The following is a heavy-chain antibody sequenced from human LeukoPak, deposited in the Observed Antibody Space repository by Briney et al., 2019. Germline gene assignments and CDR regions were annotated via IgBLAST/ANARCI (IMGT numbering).Heavy chain of an antibody. V-gene: IGHV3-7*01. Sequence: GGSLRLSCAASGFTFSDYWMSWVRQAPGKGPEWVANINQGGSDQYYVDSLKGRFTISRDNAKNLLFLQMNGLTAEDTAVYYCAANNWFDPWGQGTLVTVSS. CDR1: GFTFSDYW. CDR2: INQGGSDQ. CDR3: AANNWFDP. D-gene: IGHD2-8*01. J-gene: IGHJ5*02.